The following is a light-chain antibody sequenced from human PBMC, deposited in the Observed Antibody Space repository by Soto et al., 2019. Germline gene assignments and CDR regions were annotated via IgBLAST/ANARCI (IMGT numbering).Light chain of an antibody. CDR3: QQYYSTPGYT. V-gene: IGKV4-1*01. Sequence: DIVMTQSPDSLAVSLGERATINCKSSQSVLYSSNNKNYLAWYQQKPGQPPKLLIYWASTRESGVPDRFSGSVSGTDFTLTISSLQDEDVAVYYCQQYYSTPGYTFGQGTKLEIK. CDR1: QSVLYSSNNKNY. CDR2: WAS. J-gene: IGKJ2*01.